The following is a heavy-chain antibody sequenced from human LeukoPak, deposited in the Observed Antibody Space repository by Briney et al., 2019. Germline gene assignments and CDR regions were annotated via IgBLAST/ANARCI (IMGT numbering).Heavy chain of an antibody. CDR1: GLTFSSYG. J-gene: IGHJ4*02. V-gene: IGHV3-23*01. D-gene: IGHD3-10*01. CDR2: ISSATT. CDR3: AKDHGSGSYNRYDYFDY. Sequence: GGSLRLSCAASGLTFSSYGMSWVRQAPGKGLEWVSAISSATTYYADSVKGRFTISRDNSKNTLYLQMNSLKPEDTAVYYCAKDHGSGSYNRYDYFDYWGQGTLVTVSS.